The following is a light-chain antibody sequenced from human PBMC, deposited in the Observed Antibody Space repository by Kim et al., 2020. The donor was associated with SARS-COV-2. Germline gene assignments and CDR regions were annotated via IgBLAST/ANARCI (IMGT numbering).Light chain of an antibody. J-gene: IGLJ3*02. CDR1: SSDVGGYNY. V-gene: IGLV2-14*01. CDR2: DVG. CDR3: SSYTSSSTPRV. Sequence: QSALTQPASVSGSPGQSITISCTGTSSDVGGYNYVSWYQQHPGKAPKLMIYDVGKRPSGVSNRFSGSKSGNTASLTISGLQAEDEADYYCSSYTSSSTPRVFGGGTQLTVL.